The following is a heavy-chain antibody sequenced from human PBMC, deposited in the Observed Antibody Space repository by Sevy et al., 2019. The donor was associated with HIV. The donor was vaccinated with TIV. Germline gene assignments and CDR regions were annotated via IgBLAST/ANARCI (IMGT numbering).Heavy chain of an antibody. D-gene: IGHD6-25*01. CDR3: VKDAARGSGWPTRFDP. V-gene: IGHV3-9*01. CDR1: GFTFHEHA. CDR2: ISHNSGSL. J-gene: IGHJ5*02. Sequence: GGSLRLSCAASGFTFHEHAMHWVRQTPGKGLEWVSGISHNSGSLGYADSVVGRFTISRDNAKNSVSLQMNSLRADDTAVYYCVKDAARGSGWPTRFDPWGQGTLVTVSS.